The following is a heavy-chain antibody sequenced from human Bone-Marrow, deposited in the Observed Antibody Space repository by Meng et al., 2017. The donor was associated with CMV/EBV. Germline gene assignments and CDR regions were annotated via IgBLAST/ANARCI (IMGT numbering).Heavy chain of an antibody. CDR2: INPNSGGT. CDR3: ARLFHTSLGTNYYYGMDV. Sequence: ASVKVSCKASGYTFTGYYMHWVRQAPGQGLEWMGWINPNSGGTNYAQKFQGRVTMTRDTSISTAYMVLSRLRSDDTAVFFCARLFHTSLGTNYYYGMDVWGQGTTVTVSS. J-gene: IGHJ6*02. V-gene: IGHV1-2*02. D-gene: IGHD3-10*01. CDR1: GYTFTGYY.